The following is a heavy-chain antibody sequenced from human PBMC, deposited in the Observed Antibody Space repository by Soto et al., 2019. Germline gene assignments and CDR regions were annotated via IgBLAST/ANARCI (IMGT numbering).Heavy chain of an antibody. CDR2: INHSGST. Sequence: QVQLQQWGAGLLKPSETLSLTCAVYGGSFSGHYWSWIRQPPGKGLEWIGEINHSGSTTYNPSLKGRVAISVDTYKNQFSLKLHSVTAADTAVYYCARGPSRLLMGDSFAWGQGTLVTVSS. V-gene: IGHV4-34*01. CDR1: GGSFSGHY. CDR3: ARGPSRLLMGDSFA. D-gene: IGHD2-8*01. J-gene: IGHJ5*02.